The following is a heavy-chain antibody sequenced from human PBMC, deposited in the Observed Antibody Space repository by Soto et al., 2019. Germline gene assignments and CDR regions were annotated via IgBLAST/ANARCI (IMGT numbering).Heavy chain of an antibody. CDR3: ARVDGSGSYYTPSNYYYGMDV. J-gene: IGHJ6*02. D-gene: IGHD3-10*01. Sequence: PGGSLRLSCAASGFTVSSNYMSWVRQAPGKGLEWVSVIYSGGSTYYADSVKGRFTISRDNSKNTLYLQMNSRRAEDTAVYYCARVDGSGSYYTPSNYYYGMDVWGQGTTVTVSS. CDR2: IYSGGST. V-gene: IGHV3-53*01. CDR1: GFTVSSNY.